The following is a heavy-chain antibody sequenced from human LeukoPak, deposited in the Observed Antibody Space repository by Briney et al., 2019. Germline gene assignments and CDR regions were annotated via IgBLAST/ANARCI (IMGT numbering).Heavy chain of an antibody. J-gene: IGHJ6*04. CDR3: ARSYYYGSGSYVYYYGMDV. Sequence: SGPALAKPTQTLTLTCTFSGFSLSTSGMRVSWIRQPPGKALEWLARIDWDDDKFYSTSLKTRLTISKDTSKNQVVLTMTNMDPVDTATYYCARSYYYGSGSYVYYYGMDVWGKGTTVTVSS. D-gene: IGHD3-10*01. CDR2: IDWDDDK. V-gene: IGHV2-70*04. CDR1: GFSLSTSGMR.